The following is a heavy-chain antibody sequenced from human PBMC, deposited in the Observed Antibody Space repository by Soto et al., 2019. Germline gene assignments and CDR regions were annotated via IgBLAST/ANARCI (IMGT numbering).Heavy chain of an antibody. J-gene: IGHJ5*02. V-gene: IGHV4-59*01. Sequence: SETLSLTCTVSGGSISSYYWSWIRQPPGKGLEWIGYIYYSGSTNYNPSLKSRVTISVDTSKNQFSLKLSSVTAADTAVYYCARRIAAAGNNWFDPWGQGTLVTVSS. CDR1: GGSISSYY. CDR3: ARRIAAAGNNWFDP. D-gene: IGHD6-13*01. CDR2: IYYSGST.